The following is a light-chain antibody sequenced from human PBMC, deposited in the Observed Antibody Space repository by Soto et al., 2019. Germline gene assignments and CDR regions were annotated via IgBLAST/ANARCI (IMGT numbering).Light chain of an antibody. CDR2: GNG. J-gene: IGLJ1*01. V-gene: IGLV1-40*01. CDR1: SSSIGAGYE. CDR3: QSYDKRLTAYV. Sequence: QARLTQPPSVSGAPGQRVTISCSWTSSSIGAGYEVHWYHQLPGTAPKLVVSGNGNRPSGVPDRLSASKSGTSASLAITGIQAEDEGHYYCQSYDKRLTAYVFGTGTKVTVL.